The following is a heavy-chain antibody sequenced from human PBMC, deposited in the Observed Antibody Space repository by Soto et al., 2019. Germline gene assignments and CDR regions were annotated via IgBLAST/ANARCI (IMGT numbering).Heavy chain of an antibody. D-gene: IGHD5-12*01. Sequence: GESLKISCKGSGYSFTSYWIGWVRQMPGKGLEWMGIIYPGDSDTRYSPSFQGQVTISADKSISTAYLQWSSLKASDTAVYYCAREEEGQMATIDQWGQGTLVTVSS. V-gene: IGHV5-51*01. CDR2: IYPGDSDT. J-gene: IGHJ4*02. CDR1: GYSFTSYW. CDR3: AREEEGQMATIDQ.